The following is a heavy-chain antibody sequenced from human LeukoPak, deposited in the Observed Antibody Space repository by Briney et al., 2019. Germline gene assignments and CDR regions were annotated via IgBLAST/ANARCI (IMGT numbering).Heavy chain of an antibody. CDR3: ARDSYSSGSYYFDY. D-gene: IGHD6-19*01. V-gene: IGHV4-59*01. CDR1: GGSFSSYY. Sequence: PSETLSLTCTVSGGSFSSYYWTWIRQPPGKGLEWIGYIYYSGSTNYNPSLKSRVTISVDTSKNQFSLKLSSVTAEDTAVYYCARDSYSSGSYYFDYWGQGTLVTVSS. CDR2: IYYSGST. J-gene: IGHJ4*02.